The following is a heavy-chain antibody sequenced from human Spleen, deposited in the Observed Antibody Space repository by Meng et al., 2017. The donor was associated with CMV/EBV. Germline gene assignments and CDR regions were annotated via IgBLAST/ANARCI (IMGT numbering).Heavy chain of an antibody. J-gene: IGHJ4*02. V-gene: IGHV4-34*01. CDR2: INHSGGT. CDR3: ARGYSSGWYPYYFDY. D-gene: IGHD6-19*01. CDR1: GGSFSGYY. Sequence: GQLQQWGAGLLKPSETLSLTCAVYGGSFSGYYWSWIRQPPGKGLEWIGEINHSGGTNYNPSLKSRVTISVDTSKNQFSLKLSSVTAADTAVYYCARGYSSGWYPYYFDYWGQGTLVTVSS.